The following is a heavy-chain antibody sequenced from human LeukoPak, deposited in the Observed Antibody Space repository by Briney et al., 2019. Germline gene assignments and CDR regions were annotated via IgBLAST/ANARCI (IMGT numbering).Heavy chain of an antibody. Sequence: GGSLRLSCAASGFTFSSYAIHWVRQAPGKGLEWVAVISYDGSNKYYADSVKGRFTISRENSKNTLYLQMNSLRAEDTAMFYCARGSGTMVRGVANWFDPWGQGTLVTVSS. CDR3: ARGSGTMVRGVANWFDP. CDR1: GFTFSSYA. V-gene: IGHV3-30-3*01. J-gene: IGHJ5*02. D-gene: IGHD3-10*01. CDR2: ISYDGSNK.